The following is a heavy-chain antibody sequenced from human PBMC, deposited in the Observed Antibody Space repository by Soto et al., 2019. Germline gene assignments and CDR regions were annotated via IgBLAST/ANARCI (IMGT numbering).Heavy chain of an antibody. CDR1: GYTFTSYD. Sequence: QVQLVQSGAEVKKPGASVKVSCKASGYTFTSYDINWVRQATGQGLEWMGWMNPNSGNTAYAQKFQGRVTMPRNTSISTAYMELSSLRSEDTAVYYCARVYSSGYYVPSDYWGQGTLVTVSS. CDR3: ARVYSSGYYVPSDY. J-gene: IGHJ4*02. V-gene: IGHV1-8*01. CDR2: MNPNSGNT. D-gene: IGHD3-22*01.